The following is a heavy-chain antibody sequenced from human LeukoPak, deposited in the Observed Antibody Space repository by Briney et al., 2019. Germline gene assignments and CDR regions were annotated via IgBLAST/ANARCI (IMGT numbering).Heavy chain of an antibody. D-gene: IGHD3-16*02. J-gene: IGHJ6*02. Sequence: GSLRLSCVASGFTFSSYAMSWIPQPPGKGLEWIGYIYYSGSTNYNPSLKSRVTISVDTSKNQFSLKLSSVTAADTAVYYCARCPKETSFYYYYYGMDVWGQGTTVTVSS. V-gene: IGHV4-59*01. CDR2: IYYSGST. CDR3: ARCPKETSFYYYYYGMDV. CDR1: GFTFSSYA.